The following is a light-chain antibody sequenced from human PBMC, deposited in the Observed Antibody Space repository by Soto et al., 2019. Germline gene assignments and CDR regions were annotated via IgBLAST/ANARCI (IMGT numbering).Light chain of an antibody. J-gene: IGKJ4*01. CDR1: QSISNY. CDR3: QQSYSTPT. CDR2: AAS. V-gene: IGKV1-39*01. Sequence: DIQMTQSPSSLSASVGDRVTITCRASQSISNYLNWYQQTPGKAPQLLIYAASSLQSGVPSRFSGSGSGTDFTLTISSLQPEDFAIYYCQQSYSTPTFGGGTKVDIK.